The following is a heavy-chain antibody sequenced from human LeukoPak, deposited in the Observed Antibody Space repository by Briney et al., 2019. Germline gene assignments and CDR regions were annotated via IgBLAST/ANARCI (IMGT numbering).Heavy chain of an antibody. CDR3: ARRYSSGYPDY. D-gene: IGHD3-22*01. Sequence: GGSLRLSCAASGFTVSSNYMSWVRQAPGKGLEWVSVIYGGGSTYYADSVKGRFTISRDNSKNTLYLQMNSLRAEDTAAYYCARRYSSGYPDYWGQGTLVTVSS. J-gene: IGHJ4*02. CDR1: GFTVSSNY. V-gene: IGHV3-66*02. CDR2: IYGGGST.